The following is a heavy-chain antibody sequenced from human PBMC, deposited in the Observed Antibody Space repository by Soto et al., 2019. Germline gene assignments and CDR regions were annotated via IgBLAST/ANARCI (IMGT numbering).Heavy chain of an antibody. CDR3: ARGRYCSSTGCRFDP. D-gene: IGHD2-2*01. Sequence: QGQLQESGPGLVKPSETLSLTCTVSGGSISSYYWSWIRQPPGKGLEWIGYIYYSGSTNYNPSLKSRVTISVDTSKNQFSLKLSSVTAADTAVYYCARGRYCSSTGCRFDPWGQGTLVTVSS. V-gene: IGHV4-59*01. CDR2: IYYSGST. J-gene: IGHJ5*02. CDR1: GGSISSYY.